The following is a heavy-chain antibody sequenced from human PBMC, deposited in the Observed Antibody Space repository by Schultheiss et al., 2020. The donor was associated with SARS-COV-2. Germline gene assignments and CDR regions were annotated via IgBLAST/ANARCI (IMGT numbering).Heavy chain of an antibody. V-gene: IGHV3-48*01. Sequence: GGSLRLSCAASGFTFSSYAMHWVRQAPGKGLEWVSYISSSSSTIYYADSVKGRFTISRDNSKNTLYLQMNSLRAEDTAVYYCAKSRPGMDVWGQGTTVTVSS. J-gene: IGHJ6*02. CDR2: ISSSSSTI. CDR1: GFTFSSYA. CDR3: AKSRPGMDV.